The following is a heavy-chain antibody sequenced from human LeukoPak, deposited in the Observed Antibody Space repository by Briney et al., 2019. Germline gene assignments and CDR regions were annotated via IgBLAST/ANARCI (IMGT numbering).Heavy chain of an antibody. CDR2: ISGSGGST. V-gene: IGHV3-23*01. D-gene: IGHD3-22*01. J-gene: IGHJ4*02. CDR3: AKGGYYDSTHVDY. Sequence: GGSLRLSCAASGFTFSSYSMNWVRQAPGKGLEWVSAISGSGGSTYYADSVKGRFTISRDNSKNTLYLQMNSLRAEDTAVYYCAKGGYYDSTHVDYWGQGTLVTVSS. CDR1: GFTFSSYS.